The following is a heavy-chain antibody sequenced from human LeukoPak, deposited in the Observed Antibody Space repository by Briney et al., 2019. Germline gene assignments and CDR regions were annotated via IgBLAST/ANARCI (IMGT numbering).Heavy chain of an antibody. D-gene: IGHD6-13*01. CDR1: GGSISSGGYY. Sequence: SETLSLTCTVSGGSISSGGYYWSWIRQPPGKGLEWIGYIYHSGSTYYNPSLKSRVTISVDRSKNQFSLKLSSVTAADTAVYYCASYAYSSSRFDYWGQGTLVTVS. CDR3: ASYAYSSSRFDY. V-gene: IGHV4-30-2*01. J-gene: IGHJ4*02. CDR2: IYHSGST.